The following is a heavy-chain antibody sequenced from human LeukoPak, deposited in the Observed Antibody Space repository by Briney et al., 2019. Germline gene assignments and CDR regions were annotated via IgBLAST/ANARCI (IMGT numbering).Heavy chain of an antibody. D-gene: IGHD5-12*01. Sequence: PSETLSLTCTVSGGSISSSSYYWGWIRQPPGKGLEWIGSIYYSGSTYYNPSLKSRVTISVDTSKNQFSLKLSSVTAADTAVYYCARRGNSGYVIWGQGTLVTVSS. CDR1: GGSISSSSYY. V-gene: IGHV4-39*01. CDR3: ARRGNSGYVI. CDR2: IYYSGST. J-gene: IGHJ4*02.